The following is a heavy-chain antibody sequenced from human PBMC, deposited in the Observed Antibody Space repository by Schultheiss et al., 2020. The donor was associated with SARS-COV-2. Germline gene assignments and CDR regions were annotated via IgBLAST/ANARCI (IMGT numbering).Heavy chain of an antibody. D-gene: IGHD6-13*01. Sequence: GSLRLSCAVYGGSFSGYYWSWIRQPPGKGLEWIGEINHSGSTNYNPSLKSRVTISVDRSKNQFSLKLSSVTAADTAVYYCARGGRIAAAGTDWFDPWGQGTLVTVSS. V-gene: IGHV4-34*01. CDR2: INHSGST. J-gene: IGHJ5*02. CDR3: ARGGRIAAAGTDWFDP. CDR1: GGSFSGYY.